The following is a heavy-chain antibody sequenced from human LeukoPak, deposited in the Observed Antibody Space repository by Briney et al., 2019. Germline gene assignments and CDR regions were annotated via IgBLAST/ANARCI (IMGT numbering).Heavy chain of an antibody. CDR1: GFLFSDFIDHT. V-gene: IGHV3-21*01. CDR2: ISSSSTSI. CDR3: AREFSVVGNFDY. D-gene: IGHD2-21*01. J-gene: IGHJ4*02. Sequence: GGSLRLSCADSGFLFSDFIDHTMVWVRQAPGKGLEWVSYISSSSTSISYADSVRGRFSISRDNAQRTLYPHMNSLRDEDTAVYYCAREFSVVGNFDYWGQGTLVIVSS.